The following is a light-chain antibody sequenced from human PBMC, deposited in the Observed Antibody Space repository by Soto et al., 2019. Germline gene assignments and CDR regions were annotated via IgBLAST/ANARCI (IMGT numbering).Light chain of an antibody. Sequence: SVLTQPASVSRSHGQSITISCTGTSSDVGGYNYVSWYQQHPGKAPKLMIYDVSNRPSGVSNRFSGSKSGNTASLTISGLQAEDEADYYCSSYTSSSTLVFGTGTKVTVL. V-gene: IGLV2-14*01. J-gene: IGLJ1*01. CDR1: SSDVGGYNY. CDR2: DVS. CDR3: SSYTSSSTLV.